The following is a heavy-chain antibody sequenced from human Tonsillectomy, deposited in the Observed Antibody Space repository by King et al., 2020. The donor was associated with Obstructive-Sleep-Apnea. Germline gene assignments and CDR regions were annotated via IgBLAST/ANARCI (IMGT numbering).Heavy chain of an antibody. D-gene: IGHD1-26*01. V-gene: IGHV3-30*02. CDR2: IRYSGSEK. J-gene: IGHJ4*02. CDR1: GFTFNIYG. Sequence: VQLVESGGGVVQPGGSLRLSCAASGFTFNIYGMYWVRQAPGKGLEWVAYIRYSGSEKYYADSVKGRFTISRDNSKNTLWLQMSSLRAEDTAVYYCAKPLGGNYPQPFDYWGQGTLVTVSS. CDR3: AKPLGGNYPQPFDY.